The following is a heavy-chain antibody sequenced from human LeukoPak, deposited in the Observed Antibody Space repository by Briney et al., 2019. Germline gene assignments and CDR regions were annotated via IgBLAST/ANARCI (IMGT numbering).Heavy chain of an antibody. CDR1: GYTFTSYG. D-gene: IGHD6-13*01. CDR3: ARVHGAAGTSWFDP. J-gene: IGHJ5*02. CDR2: ISAYNGNT. V-gene: IGHV1-18*01. Sequence: ASVKVSCKASGYTFTSYGISWARQAPGQGLEWMGWISAYNGNTNYAQKLQGRVTMTTDTSTSTAYMELRSLRSDDTAVYYCARVHGAAGTSWFDPWSQGTLVTVSS.